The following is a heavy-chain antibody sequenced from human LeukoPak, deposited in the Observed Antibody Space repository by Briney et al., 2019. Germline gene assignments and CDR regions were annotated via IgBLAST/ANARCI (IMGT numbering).Heavy chain of an antibody. Sequence: PGGPLRLSCAASGFTFSSYAMSWVRQAPGKGLEWVSAISGSGGSTYYADSVKGRFTISRDNSKNTLYLQMNSLRAEDTAVYYCANMNCSSTSCTFDYWGQGTLVTVSS. CDR1: GFTFSSYA. J-gene: IGHJ4*02. D-gene: IGHD2-2*01. V-gene: IGHV3-23*01. CDR3: ANMNCSSTSCTFDY. CDR2: ISGSGGST.